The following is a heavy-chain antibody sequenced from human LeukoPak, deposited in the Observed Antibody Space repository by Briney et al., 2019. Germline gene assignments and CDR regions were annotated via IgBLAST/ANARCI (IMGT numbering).Heavy chain of an antibody. CDR3: ASSPDYYGSGSYYGY. V-gene: IGHV4-39*07. J-gene: IGHJ4*02. CDR1: GDSISSSSSY. CDR2: IYHSGST. Sequence: TSETLSLTCTVSGDSISSSSSYWGWIRQPPGKGLEWIGEIYHSGSTNYNPSLKSRVTISVDKSKNQFSLKLSSVTAADTAVYYCASSPDYYGSGSYYGYWGQGTLVTVSS. D-gene: IGHD3-10*01.